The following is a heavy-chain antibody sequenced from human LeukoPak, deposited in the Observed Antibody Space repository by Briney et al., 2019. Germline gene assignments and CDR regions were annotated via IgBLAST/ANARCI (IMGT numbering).Heavy chain of an antibody. CDR2: IYNSGTT. CDR3: ARDRLGATGHWRIDV. J-gene: IGHJ2*01. D-gene: IGHD1-26*01. Sequence: SETLPLTCTVSGGSFSSYYWTWIRQPAGKGLEWIGRIYNSGTTNYSPSLESRVTMSLDTSKNRFSLSLSSVTAADTAVYYCARDRLGATGHWRIDVWGRGTLVTVSS. V-gene: IGHV4-4*07. CDR1: GGSFSSYY.